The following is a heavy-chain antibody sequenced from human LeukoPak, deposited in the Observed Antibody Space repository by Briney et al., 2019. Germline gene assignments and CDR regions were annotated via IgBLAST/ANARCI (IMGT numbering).Heavy chain of an antibody. D-gene: IGHD3-22*01. CDR1: GGSFSGYY. Sequence: SETLSLTCAVYGGSFSGYYWSWIRQPPGKGLEWIGEINHSGSTNYNPSLTSRVTISVDTSKNQFSLKLRSVTAADTAVYYCARASSGYYYRFDPWGQGTLVTVSS. V-gene: IGHV4-34*01. J-gene: IGHJ5*02. CDR3: ARASSGYYYRFDP. CDR2: INHSGST.